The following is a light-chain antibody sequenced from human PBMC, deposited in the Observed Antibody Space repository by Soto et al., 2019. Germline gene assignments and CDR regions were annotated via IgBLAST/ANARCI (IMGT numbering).Light chain of an antibody. CDR2: SNN. V-gene: IGLV1-44*01. CDR1: SSNLRSNT. J-gene: IGLJ3*02. Sequence: QSVLTQPPSASGTPGQTVTISCSGSSSNLRSNTVNWYQQLPATAPRLLIHSNNQRPSGVPDRFSGSKSGTSASLAISGLQSEDEADYYCAAWDESLSGRVFGGGTKLTVL. CDR3: AAWDESLSGRV.